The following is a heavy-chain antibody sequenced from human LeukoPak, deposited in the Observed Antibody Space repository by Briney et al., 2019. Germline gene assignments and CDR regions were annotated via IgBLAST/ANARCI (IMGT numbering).Heavy chain of an antibody. J-gene: IGHJ4*02. CDR1: GGSFSGYY. D-gene: IGHD3-22*01. Sequence: SETLSLTCAVYGGSFSGYYWSWIRQPPGKGLEWIGEINHSGSTNYGPPLKSRVTISVDTSKNQFSLKLSSVTAADTAVYYCARGKRSHYYDSRSYFDYWGQGTLVTVSS. CDR3: ARGKRSHYYDSRSYFDY. V-gene: IGHV4-34*01. CDR2: INHSGST.